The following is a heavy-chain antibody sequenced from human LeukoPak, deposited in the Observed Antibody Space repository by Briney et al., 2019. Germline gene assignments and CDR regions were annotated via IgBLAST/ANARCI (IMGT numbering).Heavy chain of an antibody. J-gene: IGHJ6*03. D-gene: IGHD5-18*01. Sequence: TSSETLSLTCTVSGGSISSSSYYWGWIRQPPGKGLEWIGSIYYSGSTNYNPSLKSRVTISVDTSKNQFSLKLSSVTAADTAVYYCARGRRGYSYMEHYYYYMDVWGKGTTVTISS. CDR1: GGSISSSSYY. V-gene: IGHV4-39*07. CDR2: IYYSGST. CDR3: ARGRRGYSYMEHYYYYMDV.